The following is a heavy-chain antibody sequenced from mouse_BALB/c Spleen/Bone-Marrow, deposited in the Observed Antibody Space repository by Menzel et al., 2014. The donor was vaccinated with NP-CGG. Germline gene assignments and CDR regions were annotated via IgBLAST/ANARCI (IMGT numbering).Heavy chain of an antibody. V-gene: IGHV3-2*02. CDR3: ARTTTVVSHFDY. CDR1: GCSITSDYA. D-gene: IGHD1-1*01. Sequence: EVVLVESGPGLVKPSQSLSLTCTVTGCSITSDYAWNWIRQFPGNKLEWMGYISYSGSTSYNPSLKSRISITRDTSKNQFFLQLNSVTTEDTATYYCARTTTVVSHFDYWGQGTTLTVSS. J-gene: IGHJ2*01. CDR2: ISYSGST.